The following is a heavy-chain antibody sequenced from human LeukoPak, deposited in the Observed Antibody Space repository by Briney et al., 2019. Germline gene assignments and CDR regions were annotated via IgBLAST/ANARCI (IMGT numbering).Heavy chain of an antibody. CDR1: GFTFSSYW. CDR2: INSDGSST. CDR3: ALGYYGSGSFNVPYGMDV. D-gene: IGHD3-10*01. Sequence: GGSLRLPCAASGFTFSSYWMHWVRQAPGKGLVWVSRINSDGSSTSYADSVKGRFTISRDNAKNTLYLQMNSLRAEDTAVYYCALGYYGSGSFNVPYGMDVWGQGTTVTVSS. J-gene: IGHJ6*02. V-gene: IGHV3-74*01.